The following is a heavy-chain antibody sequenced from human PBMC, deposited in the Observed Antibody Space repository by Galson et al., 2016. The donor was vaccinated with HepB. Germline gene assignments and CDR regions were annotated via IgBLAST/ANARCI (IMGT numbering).Heavy chain of an antibody. CDR3: AREDNSFDY. CDR1: GFTFSYYS. V-gene: IGHV3-48*01. CDR2: ISSVGSTI. J-gene: IGHJ4*02. Sequence: SLRLSCAASGFTFSYYSMNWVRQAPGKGLEWIAYISSVGSTIPYSDSVRGRFTISRDNDKTLLYLQMNSLRAEDTAVYYCAREDNSFDYWGQGRLVGVSS. D-gene: IGHD2-15*01.